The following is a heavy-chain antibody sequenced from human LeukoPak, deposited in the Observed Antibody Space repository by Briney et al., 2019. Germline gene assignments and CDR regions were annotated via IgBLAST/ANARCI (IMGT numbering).Heavy chain of an antibody. Sequence: ASVKASCKASGYTFTSYAMHWVCQAPGQRLEWMGWINAGNGNTKYSQQFQGRVTITRDTSASTAYMEQSSLRSEDTAVYYCARRNCSGGSCYRYVDYWGQGTLVTVSS. CDR3: ARRNCSGGSCYRYVDY. J-gene: IGHJ4*02. CDR1: GYTFTSYA. CDR2: INAGNGNT. V-gene: IGHV1-3*01. D-gene: IGHD2-15*01.